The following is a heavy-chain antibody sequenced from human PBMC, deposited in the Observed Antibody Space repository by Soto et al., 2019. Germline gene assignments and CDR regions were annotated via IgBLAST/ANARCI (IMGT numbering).Heavy chain of an antibody. D-gene: IGHD6-6*01. V-gene: IGHV3-30*18. CDR2: ISYDGSNK. Sequence: QVQLVESGGGVVQPGRSLRLSCAASGFTFSSYGMHWVRQAPGKGLEWVAVISYDGSNKYYADAVKGRFTISRDNSKNTLYLQMNSLRAEDTAVYYCAKYHSSSAFDYWGQGTLVTVSS. CDR1: GFTFSSYG. CDR3: AKYHSSSAFDY. J-gene: IGHJ4*02.